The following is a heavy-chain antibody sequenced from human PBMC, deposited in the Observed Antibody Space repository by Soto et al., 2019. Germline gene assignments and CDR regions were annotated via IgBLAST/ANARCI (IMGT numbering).Heavy chain of an antibody. CDR2: INSDGSST. CDR3: ARDIFYDYVWGSYRYGQPLYYYYGMDV. J-gene: IGHJ6*02. V-gene: IGHV3-74*01. Sequence: LRLSCAASGFTFSSYWMHWVRQAPGKGLVWVSRINSDGSSTSYADSVKGRFTISRDNAKNTLYLQMNSLRAEDTAVYYCARDIFYDYVWGSYRYGQPLYYYYGMDVWGQGTTVTVSS. CDR1: GFTFSSYW. D-gene: IGHD3-16*02.